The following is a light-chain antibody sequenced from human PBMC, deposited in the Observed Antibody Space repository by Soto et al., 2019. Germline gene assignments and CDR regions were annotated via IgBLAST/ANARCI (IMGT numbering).Light chain of an antibody. Sequence: IVLTQSPATLSLSPGEIPTLSCSFSEPARSSLAWYPKKPGQALRLLTYDASNMATGMPARFSASGSGTDFTLTISRLQPEAFAVYFCQPYGSSRVATFGGGNTV. CDR2: DAS. CDR3: QPYGSSRVAT. CDR1: EPARSS. V-gene: IGKV3-20*01. J-gene: IGKJ4*01.